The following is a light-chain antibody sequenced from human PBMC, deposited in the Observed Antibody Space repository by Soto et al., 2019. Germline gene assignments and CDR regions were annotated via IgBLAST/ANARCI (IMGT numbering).Light chain of an antibody. J-gene: IGKJ4*02. CDR2: GAS. CDR1: QSVSSSY. CDR3: QQYGSSPLLT. V-gene: IGKV3-20*01. Sequence: EIVLTQSPGTLSLSPGERATLSCRAIQSVSSSYLAWYQQKPGQAPRLLIYGASSRATGSPDRFSGSGSGTDFTLTISRLEPEDFAVYYCQQYGSSPLLTFGGGTKVEIK.